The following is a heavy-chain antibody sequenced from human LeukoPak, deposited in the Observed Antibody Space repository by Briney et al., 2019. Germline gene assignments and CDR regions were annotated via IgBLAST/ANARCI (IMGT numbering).Heavy chain of an antibody. Sequence: SETLSLTCTVSGGSISRYYWGWIRQPPGKGLEWIGSIYYSGSTYYDPSLKSRVTISVDTSKNQFSLKLSSVTAADTAVYYCASTGYSYAVNEIHAFDIWGQGTMVTVSS. J-gene: IGHJ3*02. V-gene: IGHV4-39*01. CDR1: GGSISRYY. CDR2: IYYSGST. D-gene: IGHD5-18*01. CDR3: ASTGYSYAVNEIHAFDI.